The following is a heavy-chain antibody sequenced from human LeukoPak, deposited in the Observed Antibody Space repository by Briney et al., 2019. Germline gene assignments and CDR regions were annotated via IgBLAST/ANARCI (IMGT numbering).Heavy chain of an antibody. Sequence: PSETLSLTCIVSGSISSYYWTWIRQPPGKGLEWIGHSYFTGNPNYNPSLKSRVTISVDSPKNQFSLKLTSVTAADTAVYYCAGLRSTVAWASFDYWGQGILVTVSS. D-gene: IGHD4-23*01. CDR3: AGLRSTVAWASFDY. V-gene: IGHV4-59*08. CDR2: SYFTGNP. J-gene: IGHJ4*02. CDR1: GSISSYY.